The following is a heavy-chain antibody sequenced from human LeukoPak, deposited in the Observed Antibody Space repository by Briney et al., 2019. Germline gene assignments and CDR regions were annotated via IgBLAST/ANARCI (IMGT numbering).Heavy chain of an antibody. J-gene: IGHJ4*02. CDR1: GFTFSSYA. CDR2: ISGSGGST. V-gene: IGHV3-23*01. D-gene: IGHD3-22*01. Sequence: GGSLRLSCAASGFTFSSYAMSWVRQAPGKGLEWVSAISGSGGSTYYADSVKGRFTVSRDNSKNTLYLQMNSLRAEDTAVYYCAKDFYSSGYYLYFDYWGQGTLVTVSS. CDR3: AKDFYSSGYYLYFDY.